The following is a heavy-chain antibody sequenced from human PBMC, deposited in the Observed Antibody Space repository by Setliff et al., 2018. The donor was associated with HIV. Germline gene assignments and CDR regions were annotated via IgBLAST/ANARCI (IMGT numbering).Heavy chain of an antibody. CDR3: TRDLWGDDYYYKNMDV. D-gene: IGHD2-21*02. J-gene: IGHJ6*03. Sequence: PSETLSLTCTVSGGSIIDSRYFWGWIRQPPGKGLEWIGSVYYSGITYYSSSLKSRVTVSVDTSRIQFSLKVTSVTAADTAVYYCTRDLWGDDYYYKNMDVWGKGTTVTVSS. V-gene: IGHV4-39*07. CDR2: VYYSGIT. CDR1: GGSIIDSRYF.